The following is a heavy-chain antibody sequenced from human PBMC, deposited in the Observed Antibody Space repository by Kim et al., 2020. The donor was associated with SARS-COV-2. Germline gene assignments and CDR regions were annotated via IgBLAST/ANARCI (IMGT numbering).Heavy chain of an antibody. Sequence: ASVKVSCKASGYTFTSYAMNWVRQAPGQGLEWMGWINTNTGNPTYAQGFTGRFVFSLDTSVSTAYLQISSLKAEDTAVYYCARVIQGIVATIGASWFDPWGQGTLVTVSS. V-gene: IGHV7-4-1*02. CDR2: INTNTGNP. CDR1: GYTFTSYA. D-gene: IGHD5-12*01. J-gene: IGHJ5*02. CDR3: ARVIQGIVATIGASWFDP.